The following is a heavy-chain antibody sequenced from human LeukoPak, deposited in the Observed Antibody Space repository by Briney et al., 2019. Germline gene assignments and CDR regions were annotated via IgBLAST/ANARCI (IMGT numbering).Heavy chain of an antibody. V-gene: IGHV3-21*01. D-gene: IGHD3-16*01. CDR1: GFTFSSYS. Sequence: PGGSLRLSCAASGFTFSSYSMNWVRQAPGKGLEWVSSFSSSSSYIYYADSVKGRFTISRDNAKNSLYLQMNSLRAEDTAVYYCARDSSWDYVWGSFIDYWGQGTLVTVSS. CDR3: ARDSSWDYVWGSFIDY. J-gene: IGHJ4*02. CDR2: FSSSSSYI.